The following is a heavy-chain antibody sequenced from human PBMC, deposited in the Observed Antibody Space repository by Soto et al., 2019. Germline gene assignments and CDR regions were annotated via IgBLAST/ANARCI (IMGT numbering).Heavy chain of an antibody. V-gene: IGHV4-31*02. D-gene: IGHD1-26*01. CDR2: IYYSGST. Sequence: WTWIRQHPGKGLEWIGYIYYSGSTYYNPSLKSRVTISVDTSKNHFSLKLSSVTVADAAVYYCARRGAFIAWGQGTLVTVSS. CDR3: ARRGAFIA. J-gene: IGHJ5*02.